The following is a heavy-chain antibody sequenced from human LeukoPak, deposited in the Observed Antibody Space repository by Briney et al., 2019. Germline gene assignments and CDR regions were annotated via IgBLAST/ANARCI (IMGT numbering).Heavy chain of an antibody. CDR3: ARVGLGSGLDY. J-gene: IGHJ4*02. Sequence: GGSLRLSCAASGFIVSSYSMHWVRQAPGKGLEFVSAIIANGRNTYYASSVKGRFTISRDNSKNTLYLQMGSLRAEDLAVYYRARVGLGSGLDYWGQGTLVTVSS. V-gene: IGHV3-64*01. CDR2: IIANGRNT. D-gene: IGHD1-26*01. CDR1: GFIVSSYS.